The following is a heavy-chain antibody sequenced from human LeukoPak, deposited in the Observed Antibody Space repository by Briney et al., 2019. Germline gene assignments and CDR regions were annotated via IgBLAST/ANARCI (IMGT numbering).Heavy chain of an antibody. V-gene: IGHV4-59*08. CDR3: ARRRGSSSTGFDY. D-gene: IGHD2-2*01. CDR2: IHYSGST. J-gene: IGHJ4*02. CDR1: GGSISSYY. Sequence: SETLSLTCTVSGGSISSYYWSCIRQPPGKGLEWIGSIHYSGSTTYNPSLKSPVTISVDSSKNQFSLKLGSVTAADTAVYYCARRRGSSSTGFDYWGQGTLVTVSS.